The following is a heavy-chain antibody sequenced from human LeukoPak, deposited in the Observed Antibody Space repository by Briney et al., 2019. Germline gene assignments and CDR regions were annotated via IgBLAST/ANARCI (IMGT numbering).Heavy chain of an antibody. Sequence: GGSLRLSCAASGFTFRDYYMGWIRQAPGKGLEGVANIKQDGSEKYYVDSVKGRFTISRDNAKNSLYLQMNSLRAEDTAVYYCARRNSGSYLVYFDYWGQGTLVTVSS. V-gene: IGHV3-7*01. D-gene: IGHD1-26*01. CDR1: GFTFRDYY. CDR3: ARRNSGSYLVYFDY. CDR2: IKQDGSEK. J-gene: IGHJ4*02.